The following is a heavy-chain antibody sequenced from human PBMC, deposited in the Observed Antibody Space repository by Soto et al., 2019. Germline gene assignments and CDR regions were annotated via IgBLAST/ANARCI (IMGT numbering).Heavy chain of an antibody. J-gene: IGHJ5*02. Sequence: PSETLSLTCAVHGESFTAYYWSWIRQPPGKGLEWIGKINHSGSTNYNPSLKSRVTISVDTSKNQFSLKLTSVTAADTAMYYCAREVVGPTNYFDPWGQGTLGTVSS. V-gene: IGHV4-34*01. CDR2: INHSGST. CDR1: GESFTAYY. D-gene: IGHD2-15*01. CDR3: AREVVGPTNYFDP.